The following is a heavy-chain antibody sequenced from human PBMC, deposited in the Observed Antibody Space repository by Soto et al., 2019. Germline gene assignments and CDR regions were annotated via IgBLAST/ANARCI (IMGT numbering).Heavy chain of an antibody. CDR2: IYHSGST. CDR1: GGSINSGDYA. V-gene: IGHV4-30-2*01. Sequence: QLQLQESGSGLVKPSQTLSLTCGVSGGSINSGDYAWSWIRQPPGKGLEWMGDIYHSGSTYYNPSLKSRVSILIDRSKNQFSLKLSSVTAADTAVYYCAGIRIAAAGGGLDVWGQGTTVTVSS. CDR3: AGIRIAAAGGGLDV. J-gene: IGHJ6*02. D-gene: IGHD6-13*01.